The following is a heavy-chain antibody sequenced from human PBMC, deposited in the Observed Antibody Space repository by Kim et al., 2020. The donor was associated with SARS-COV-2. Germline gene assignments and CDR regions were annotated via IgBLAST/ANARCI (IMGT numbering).Heavy chain of an antibody. Sequence: GGSLRLSCAASGFTFSSYAMSWVRQAPGKGLEWVSAISGSGGSTYYADSVKGRFTISRDNSKNTLYLQMNSLRAEDAAVYYCAKDSAAGYYFDYWGQGTLVTVSS. J-gene: IGHJ4*02. CDR1: GFTFSSYA. CDR2: ISGSGGST. CDR3: AKDSAAGYYFDY. V-gene: IGHV3-23*01. D-gene: IGHD6-13*01.